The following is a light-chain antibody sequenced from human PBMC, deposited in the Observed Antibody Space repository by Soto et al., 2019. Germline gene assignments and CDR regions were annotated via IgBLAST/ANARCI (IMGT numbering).Light chain of an antibody. J-gene: IGKJ4*01. Sequence: EKVMTQSPAALSVSPGERATLSCRASQSVNSNLAWYQQKPGQAPRLLPYGASTRATGVPARFSGSASGTEFTLTISSLQSEDSAVYYCQQYNDWPLTFGRGTKVEIK. V-gene: IGKV3-15*01. CDR1: QSVNSN. CDR2: GAS. CDR3: QQYNDWPLT.